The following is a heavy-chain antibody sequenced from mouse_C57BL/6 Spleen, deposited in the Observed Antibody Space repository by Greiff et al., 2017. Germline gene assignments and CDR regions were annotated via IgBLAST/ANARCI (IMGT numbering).Heavy chain of an antibody. CDR1: GYTFTSYW. V-gene: IGHV1-74*01. CDR3: AIDYGNYFDY. D-gene: IGHD2-1*01. Sequence: QVQLKQPGAELVKPGASVKVSCKASGYTFTSYWMHWVKQRPGQGLEWIGRLHPSDSDTNYNQQFKGKATLTVDKSSSTAYMQLSSLTSEDSAVYYCAIDYGNYFDYWGQGTTRTVSS. J-gene: IGHJ2*01. CDR2: LHPSDSDT.